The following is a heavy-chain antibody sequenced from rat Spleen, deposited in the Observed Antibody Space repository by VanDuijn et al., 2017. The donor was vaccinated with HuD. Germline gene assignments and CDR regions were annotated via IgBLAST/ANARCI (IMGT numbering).Heavy chain of an antibody. Sequence: EVQLQESGPGPVKPSQSLSLTCSVTGYSITNNYWGWIRKFPGNKMEWIGHISYSGSTSYNPSLKSRISITRDTSKNQFFLQVNSVIIEDTATYYCARIRDVMDVWGQGASVTVSS. V-gene: IGHV3-1*01. J-gene: IGHJ4*01. CDR2: ISYSGST. CDR1: GYSITNNY. D-gene: IGHD1-6*01. CDR3: ARIRDVMDV.